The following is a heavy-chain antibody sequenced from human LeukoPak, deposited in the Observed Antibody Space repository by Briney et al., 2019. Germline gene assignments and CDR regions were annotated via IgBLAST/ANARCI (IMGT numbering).Heavy chain of an antibody. D-gene: IGHD3-22*01. V-gene: IGHV4-34*01. CDR2: INHSGST. Sequence: ASETLSLTCTVSGGSISSYYWSWIRQPPGKGLEWIGEINHSGSTDFNPSLKSRVTISVDTSKNQFSLKLSSVTAADTAVYYCARGQEVITRDFDYWGQGTLVTVSS. CDR3: ARGQEVITRDFDY. J-gene: IGHJ4*02. CDR1: GGSISSYY.